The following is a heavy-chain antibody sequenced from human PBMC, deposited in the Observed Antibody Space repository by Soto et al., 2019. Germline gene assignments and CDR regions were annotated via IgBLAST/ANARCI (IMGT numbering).Heavy chain of an antibody. Sequence: GGSLRLSCAASGFTFSSYGMHWVRQSPGKGLEWVAVIWYVGSNKYYADSVKGRFTISRDNSKNTLYLQMSSLRAEDTAVYYCARDTAMVTGGGWFDPWGQGTLVTVSS. CDR1: GFTFSSYG. J-gene: IGHJ5*02. CDR2: IWYVGSNK. D-gene: IGHD5-18*01. CDR3: ARDTAMVTGGGWFDP. V-gene: IGHV3-33*01.